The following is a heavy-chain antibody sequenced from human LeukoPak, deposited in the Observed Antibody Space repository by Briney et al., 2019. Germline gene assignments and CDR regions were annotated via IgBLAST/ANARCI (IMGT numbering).Heavy chain of an antibody. D-gene: IGHD6-19*01. CDR1: GGSISSGGYY. V-gene: IGHV4-31*03. Sequence: PSETLSLTCTVSGGSISSGGYYWSWIRQQPGQGLEWIGYIYYSGSTYYNPSLKSRVTISVDTSKNQFSLKLSSVTAADTAVYYCARGRWLVLDYWGQGTLVTVSS. CDR3: ARGRWLVLDY. J-gene: IGHJ4*02. CDR2: IYYSGST.